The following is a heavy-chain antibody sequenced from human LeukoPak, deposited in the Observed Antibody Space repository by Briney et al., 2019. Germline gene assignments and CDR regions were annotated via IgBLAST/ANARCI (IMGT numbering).Heavy chain of an antibody. D-gene: IGHD3-3*01. CDR3: AKDSDVLRFLEWLPYDY. CDR2: ISGSGGST. CDR1: GFTFSSYA. Sequence: GGSLRLSCAASGFTFSSYAMSWVRQAPGKGLEWVSAISGSGGSTYYADSVKGRFTISRDNSKNTLYLQMNSLRAEDTAVYYCAKDSDVLRFLEWLPYDYRGQGTLVTVSS. J-gene: IGHJ4*02. V-gene: IGHV3-23*01.